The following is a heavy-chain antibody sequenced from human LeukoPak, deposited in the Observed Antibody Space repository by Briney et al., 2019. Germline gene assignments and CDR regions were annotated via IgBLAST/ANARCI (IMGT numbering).Heavy chain of an antibody. CDR1: VDSISSYY. D-gene: IGHD3-10*01. Sequence: PSETLYLTCAVSVDSISSYYWSWIRQPPLKGLERMCYIFYSGSTNYNPSLKSRVTISVDTSKTQFSLKMNSVTAADTAVYYCARLQRITMAGPDYWYFDLWGRGTLVTVSS. CDR2: IFYSGST. V-gene: IGHV4-59*01. CDR3: ARLQRITMAGPDYWYFDL. J-gene: IGHJ2*01.